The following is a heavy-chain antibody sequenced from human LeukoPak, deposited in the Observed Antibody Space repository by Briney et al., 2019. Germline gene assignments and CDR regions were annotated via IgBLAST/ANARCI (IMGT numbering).Heavy chain of an antibody. D-gene: IGHD6-6*01. J-gene: IGHJ4*02. CDR3: ARNSAYSSSSGINQ. V-gene: IGHV4-34*01. CDR1: GGSFSGYY. Sequence: SETLSLTCAVYGGSFSGYYWSWIRQPPGKGLEWIGEINQSGSTNYNPSLKSRVTTSVDTPRNQFSLNLYSVTAADTAVYYCARNSAYSSSSGINQWGQGTLVTVSS. CDR2: INQSGST.